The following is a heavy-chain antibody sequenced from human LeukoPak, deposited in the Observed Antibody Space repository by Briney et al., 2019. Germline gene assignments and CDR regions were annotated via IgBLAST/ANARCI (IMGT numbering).Heavy chain of an antibody. J-gene: IGHJ5*02. CDR2: INPNSGGT. V-gene: IGHV1-2*02. CDR1: GYTFTGYY. D-gene: IGHD6-13*01. CDR3: ARDSSIAAASNWFDP. Sequence: ASVKVSCKASGYTFTGYYMHWVRQAPGQGLEWMGWINPNSGGTNYAQNFQGRVTMTRDTSISTAYMEVSRLRSDDTAVYYCARDSSIAAASNWFDPWGQGTLVTVSS.